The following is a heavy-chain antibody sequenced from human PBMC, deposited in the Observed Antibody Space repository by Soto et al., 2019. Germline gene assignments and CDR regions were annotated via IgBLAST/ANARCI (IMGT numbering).Heavy chain of an antibody. J-gene: IGHJ4*02. Sequence: QVQLVESGGGMVQPGTSLRLSCAASGFTFNSLSLHWVRQRPDKGLEWVPVISHAGRVTFYADFVKGRFTVSRDNSKNSIYRQVNSLRAEDTAVFYCAREPYGDSQYFDYWGQGTLVTVSS. CDR3: AREPYGDSQYFDY. D-gene: IGHD2-21*02. V-gene: IGHV3-30*04. CDR2: ISHAGRVT. CDR1: GFTFNSLS.